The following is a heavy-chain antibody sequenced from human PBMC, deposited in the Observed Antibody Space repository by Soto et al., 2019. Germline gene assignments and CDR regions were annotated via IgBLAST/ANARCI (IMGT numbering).Heavy chain of an antibody. CDR2: ISGSGGST. J-gene: IGHJ6*02. D-gene: IGHD6-19*01. CDR1: GFTFSSYA. Sequence: GGSLRLSCAASGFTFSSYAMSWVRQAPGKGLEWVSAISGSGGSTYYADSVKGRFTISRDNSKNTLYLQMNSLRAEDTAVYYSAKDQVSIAVASYYYYYGMDVWGQGTTVTVSS. V-gene: IGHV3-23*01. CDR3: AKDQVSIAVASYYYYYGMDV.